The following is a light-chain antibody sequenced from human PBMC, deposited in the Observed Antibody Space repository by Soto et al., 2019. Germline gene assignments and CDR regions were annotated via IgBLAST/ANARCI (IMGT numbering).Light chain of an antibody. Sequence: DIQMTQSPSSLSASVGDRVTITCQASQDISNFLNWYHQTPGKAPRLLIYDVSNLQPEVASRFSGSGSGTDFTFTINSLQPEDIGTFYCQQYDKQPVTFGGGTKVDIK. CDR2: DVS. V-gene: IGKV1-33*01. J-gene: IGKJ4*01. CDR1: QDISNF. CDR3: QQYDKQPVT.